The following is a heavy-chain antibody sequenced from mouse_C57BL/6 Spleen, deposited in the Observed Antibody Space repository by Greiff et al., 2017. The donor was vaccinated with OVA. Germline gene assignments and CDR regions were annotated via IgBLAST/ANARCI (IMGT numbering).Heavy chain of an antibody. CDR1: GYTFTSYW. CDR3: ARPGGSSRGLAY. D-gene: IGHD1-1*01. CDR2: IDPSDSYT. Sequence: QVQLQQPGAELVRPGTSVKLSCKASGYTFTSYWMHWVKQRPGQGLEWIGVIDPSDSYTNYNQKFKGKATLTVDTSSSTAYMQLSSLTSEDSAVYYCARPGGSSRGLAYWGQGTLVTVSA. J-gene: IGHJ3*01. V-gene: IGHV1-59*01.